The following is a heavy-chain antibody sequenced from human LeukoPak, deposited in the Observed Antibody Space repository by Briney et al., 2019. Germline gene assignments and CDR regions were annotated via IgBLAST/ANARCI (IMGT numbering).Heavy chain of an antibody. V-gene: IGHV3-23*01. CDR3: AKVIYSVYYYYYYGMDV. J-gene: IGHJ6*02. D-gene: IGHD2-15*01. CDR1: GFTFSSYA. CDR2: ISGSGGST. Sequence: PGGSLRLSCAASGFTFSSYAMSWVRQAPGKGLEWVSVISGSGGSTYYADSVKGRFTISRDNSKNTLYLQMNSLRAEDTAVYYCAKVIYSVYYYYYYGMDVWGQGTTVTVSS.